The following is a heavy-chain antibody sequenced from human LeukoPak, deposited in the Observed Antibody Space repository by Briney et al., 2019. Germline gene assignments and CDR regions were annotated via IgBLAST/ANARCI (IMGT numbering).Heavy chain of an antibody. CDR1: GGSISSYY. J-gene: IGHJ3*02. V-gene: IGHV4-59*08. CDR3: ARLTYYYDSSGYPPAFDI. D-gene: IGHD3-22*01. CDR2: IYYSGST. Sequence: KPSGTLSLTCTVPGGSISSYYWSWIRQPPGKGLEWIGYIYYSGSTNYNPSLKSRVTISVDTSKNQFSLKLSSVTAADTAVYYCARLTYYYDSSGYPPAFDIWGQGTMVTVSS.